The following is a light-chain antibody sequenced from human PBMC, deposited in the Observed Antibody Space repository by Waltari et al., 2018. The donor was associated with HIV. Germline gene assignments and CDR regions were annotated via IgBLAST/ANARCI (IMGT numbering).Light chain of an antibody. J-gene: IGLJ1*01. Sequence: SYELTQPPSVLVSPGQTARITCSGDALPKKYAYWYQQKSGQAPILVIYDDTKRPSGIPERFSGSTSGTMATLTISGAQVEDEADYYCYSRDTSGIHFVFGTGTKVTVL. CDR1: ALPKKY. CDR3: YSRDTSGIHFV. V-gene: IGLV3-10*01. CDR2: DDT.